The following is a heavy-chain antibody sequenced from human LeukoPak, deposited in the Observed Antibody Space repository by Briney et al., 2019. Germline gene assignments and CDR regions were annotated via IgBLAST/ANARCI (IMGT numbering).Heavy chain of an antibody. CDR1: GYTFTGYY. Sequence: ASVKVSCKASGYTFTGYYMHWVRQAHGQGLEWMGRINPNSGGTNYAQKFQGRVTMTRDTSISTAYMELSRLRSDDTAVYYCAREKWLSAAAAEPRSLDVWGKGTTVTVSS. D-gene: IGHD6-13*01. V-gene: IGHV1-2*02. CDR3: AREKWLSAAAAEPRSLDV. J-gene: IGHJ6*04. CDR2: INPNSGGT.